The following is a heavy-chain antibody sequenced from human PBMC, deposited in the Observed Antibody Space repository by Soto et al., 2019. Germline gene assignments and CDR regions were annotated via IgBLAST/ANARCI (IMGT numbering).Heavy chain of an antibody. D-gene: IGHD3-10*01. CDR1: GFAFSFYS. Sequence: EVVLLESGGGLVQAGGSLRLSCEVSGFAFSFYSMSWVRQAPGKGLEWVASISGNGGTTYYAASGKGRFTFSRDNSKNTLYLQMNNLRGEDTAVYYCAKDRGGFTNGWEFFDSWGQGTLVTVSS. J-gene: IGHJ4*02. V-gene: IGHV3-23*01. CDR3: AKDRGGFTNGWEFFDS. CDR2: ISGNGGTT.